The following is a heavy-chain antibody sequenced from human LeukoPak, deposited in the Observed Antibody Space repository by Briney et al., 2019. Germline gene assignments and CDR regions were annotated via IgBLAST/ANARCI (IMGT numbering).Heavy chain of an antibody. D-gene: IGHD2-15*01. V-gene: IGHV1-69*01. Sequence: GSSVKVSCKASGGTLNSYVISWVRQAPGQGLEWMGGIIPIFGIANYAQKFQGRVTIIADESTSTAYMELSSLRSEDTAVYYCARIYCSGGSCYHSRGIFDIWGQGTMVTVSS. CDR3: ARIYCSGGSCYHSRGIFDI. J-gene: IGHJ3*02. CDR2: IIPIFGIA. CDR1: GGTLNSYV.